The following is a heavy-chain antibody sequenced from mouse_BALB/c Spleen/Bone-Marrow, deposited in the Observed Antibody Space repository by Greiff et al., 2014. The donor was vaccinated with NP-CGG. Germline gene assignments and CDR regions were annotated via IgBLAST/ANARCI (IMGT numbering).Heavy chain of an antibody. D-gene: IGHD1-1*01. CDR3: TRSNYGYWYFDV. V-gene: IGHV1S81*02. Sequence: QVQLQQPGAELVKPGASVKLSCKASGYTFSNYYMYWVKQRPGQGLEWIGESNPSNGGSNFNEKFKSKATLTADKSSSTAYMQLSSLTSEDSAVYYCTRSNYGYWYFDVWGAGTTVTVSS. J-gene: IGHJ1*01. CDR2: SNPSNGGS. CDR1: GYTFSNYY.